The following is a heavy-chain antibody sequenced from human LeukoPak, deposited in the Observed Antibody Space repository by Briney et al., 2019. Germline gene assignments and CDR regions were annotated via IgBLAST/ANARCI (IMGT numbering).Heavy chain of an antibody. D-gene: IGHD4-23*01. J-gene: IGHJ4*02. CDR3: AGDYGGKFDY. CDR2: IYSRGST. V-gene: IGHV4-59*01. Sequence: SETLSLSCTVSSGSISSYYRSWIRQPPGKGLEWMGYIYSRGSTNYNPSLKSRVTISVDTSKNQFCLKLSSVTAADSAVYYCAGDYGGKFDYWGQGTLVTVSS. CDR1: SGSISSYY.